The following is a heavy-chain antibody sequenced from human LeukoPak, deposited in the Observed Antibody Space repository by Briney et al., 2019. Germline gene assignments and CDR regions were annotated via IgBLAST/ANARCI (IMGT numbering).Heavy chain of an antibody. V-gene: IGHV3-23*01. CDR1: GFTFSSYA. D-gene: IGHD1-14*01. CDR3: QSKATGGAFDI. J-gene: IGHJ3*02. CDR2: ISGSGGST. Sequence: GGSLRLSCAASGFTFSSYAMSWVPQAPGKGLEWVSAISGSGGSTSYVDSVKGRFTISRDNSKNTLYLQMNSPRAEDTAVYYCQSKATGGAFDIWGQGTMVTVSS.